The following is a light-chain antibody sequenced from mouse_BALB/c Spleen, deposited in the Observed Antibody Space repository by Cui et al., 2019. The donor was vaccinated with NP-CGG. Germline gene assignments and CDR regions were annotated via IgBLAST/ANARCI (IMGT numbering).Light chain of an antibody. CDR3: ALWYTNHWV. CDR2: GTN. V-gene: IGLV1*01. Sequence: QAVAPQESAPTTSPGETVTFTCRSTTGAVTTRNYANWVQEKPDHLFTGLIGGTNNRAPGVPARFSGSLIGDKAALTITGAQTEDEAIYFCALWYTNHWVFGGGTKLTVL. J-gene: IGLJ1*01. CDR1: TGAVTTRNY.